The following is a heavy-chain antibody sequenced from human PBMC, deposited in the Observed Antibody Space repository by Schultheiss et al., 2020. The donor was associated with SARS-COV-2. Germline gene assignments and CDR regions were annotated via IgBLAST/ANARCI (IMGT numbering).Heavy chain of an antibody. CDR2: INPSGGST. CDR3: ARWVTTGDSYGLDV. Sequence: GESLKISCKASGYTFTSYYMHWVRQAPGQGLEWMGIINPSGGSTSYAQKLQGRVTMTRDTSISTAFMEVTRLKSDDTAVYYCARWVTTGDSYGLDVWGQGTTVTVSS. J-gene: IGHJ6*02. CDR1: GYTFTSYY. D-gene: IGHD4-17*01. V-gene: IGHV1-46*04.